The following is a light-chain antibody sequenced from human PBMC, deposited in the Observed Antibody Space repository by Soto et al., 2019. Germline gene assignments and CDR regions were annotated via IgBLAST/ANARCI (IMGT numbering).Light chain of an antibody. V-gene: IGKV1-33*01. J-gene: IGKJ5*01. CDR2: DAS. CDR1: QNINNY. Sequence: DIQMTQSPSSPSASVGDSVTITFQASQNINNYLNWSPPXPGRAPXXLIYDASNSEAGVPSRLRGSGSGTDFTFTISRLQPEDIATYYCQQYENLPTFGQGTRLEIK. CDR3: QQYENLPT.